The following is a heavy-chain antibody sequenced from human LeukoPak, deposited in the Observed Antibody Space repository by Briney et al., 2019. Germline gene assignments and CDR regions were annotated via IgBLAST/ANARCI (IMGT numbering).Heavy chain of an antibody. Sequence: GGSLRLSCAASGFTFSSYGMQWVRQAPGKGLEWVAVISYDGSNKYYADSVKGRFTISRDNSKNMLYLQMDSLRAEDTAVYYCAKRMGPSIAAADLDYWGQGTLVTVSS. D-gene: IGHD6-13*01. J-gene: IGHJ4*02. CDR3: AKRMGPSIAAADLDY. CDR2: ISYDGSNK. V-gene: IGHV3-30*18. CDR1: GFTFSSYG.